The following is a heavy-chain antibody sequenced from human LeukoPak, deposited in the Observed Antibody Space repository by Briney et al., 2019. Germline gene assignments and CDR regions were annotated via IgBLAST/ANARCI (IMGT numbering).Heavy chain of an antibody. CDR3: ARGRVRYYYDSSGYYYLRSESYFDY. D-gene: IGHD3-22*01. Sequence: PGGSLRLSCAASGFTFSSYSMNWVRQAPGKGLEWVSYISSSGSTIYYADSVKGRFTISRDNAKNSLYLQMNSLRAEDTAVYYCARGRVRYYYDSSGYYYLRSESYFDYWGQGTLVTVSS. CDR2: ISSSGSTI. CDR1: GFTFSSYS. V-gene: IGHV3-48*04. J-gene: IGHJ4*02.